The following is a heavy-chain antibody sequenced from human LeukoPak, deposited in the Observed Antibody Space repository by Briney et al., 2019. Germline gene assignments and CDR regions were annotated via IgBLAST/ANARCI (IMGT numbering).Heavy chain of an antibody. V-gene: IGHV3-48*01. CDR1: GFTFSSYS. Sequence: PGGSLRLSCAASGFTFSSYSMNWVRQAPGKGLEWVSYISSSSSTIYYADSVKGRFTISRDNAKNSLYLQMNSLRAEDTAVYYCARDAPYYYDSSGFDYWGQGTLVTVSS. J-gene: IGHJ4*02. D-gene: IGHD3-22*01. CDR2: ISSSSSTI. CDR3: ARDAPYYYDSSGFDY.